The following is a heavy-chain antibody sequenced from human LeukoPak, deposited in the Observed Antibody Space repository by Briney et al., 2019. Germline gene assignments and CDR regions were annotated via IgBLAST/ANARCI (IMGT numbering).Heavy chain of an antibody. D-gene: IGHD1-26*01. J-gene: IGHJ4*02. CDR3: AKVGEMWTLGFDY. CDR1: GFTFSSYA. V-gene: IGHV3-23*01. Sequence: PGGSLRLSCAASGFTFSSYAMGWVRQAPGKGLEWVSAIGGSDGSTYYADSVKGHFTISRDNSKNTLYVLMNSFRAEDTAVYFCAKVGEMWTLGFDYWGQGTLVTVSS. CDR2: IGGSDGST.